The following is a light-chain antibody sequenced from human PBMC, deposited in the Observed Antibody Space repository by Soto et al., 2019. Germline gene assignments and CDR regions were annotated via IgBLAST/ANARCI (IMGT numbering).Light chain of an antibody. CDR2: EGN. Sequence: QAVLNQPASVSGSPGQSITISCTGTSSDVGSYNLISWYQQHPGNAPKLMIYEGNKRPSGVSPRFSGSKSGNTASLTISGLQAEDEADYYCSLYADISTYVFGTGTKLTVL. CDR3: SLYADISTYV. CDR1: SSDVGSYNL. V-gene: IGLV2-23*01. J-gene: IGLJ1*01.